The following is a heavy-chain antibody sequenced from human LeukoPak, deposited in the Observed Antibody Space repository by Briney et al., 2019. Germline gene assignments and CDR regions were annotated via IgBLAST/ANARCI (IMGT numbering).Heavy chain of an antibody. J-gene: IGHJ4*02. Sequence: PGGSLRLSCAASGFTFSNYGIHWVRQAPGKGLEWVAFIRYDGSDKYYADSVKGRFTISRDNSKNTLYLQMNSLRAEDTAVYYCAKGGYYDVWSGYDHWGQGTLVTVSS. V-gene: IGHV3-30*02. CDR1: GFTFSNYG. CDR3: AKGGYYDVWSGYDH. D-gene: IGHD3-3*01. CDR2: IRYDGSDK.